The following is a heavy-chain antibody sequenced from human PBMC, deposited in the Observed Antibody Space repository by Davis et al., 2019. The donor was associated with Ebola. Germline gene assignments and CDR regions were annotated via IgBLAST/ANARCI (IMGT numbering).Heavy chain of an antibody. CDR2: IYYSGIT. D-gene: IGHD5-24*01. CDR3: ARQRRDGYSDFDY. V-gene: IGHV4-39*01. CDR1: GGSIISSSSY. J-gene: IGHJ4*02. Sequence: MPGGSLRLSCTVSGGSIISSSSYWGWIRQPPRKGLEWIGSIYYSGITYYNPSLKSRVTISVDTSKNQFSLKLRSVTAADTAVYYCARQRRDGYSDFDYWGLGTLVTVSS.